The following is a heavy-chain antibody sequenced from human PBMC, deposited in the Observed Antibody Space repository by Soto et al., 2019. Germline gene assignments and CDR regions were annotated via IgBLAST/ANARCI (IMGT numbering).Heavy chain of an antibody. D-gene: IGHD6-19*01. CDR3: ARGPKLIAVAGSGDYYYYGMDV. CDR2: ISSSSSTI. V-gene: IGHV3-48*02. J-gene: IGHJ6*02. Sequence: GGSLRLSCAASGLTFSSYSMNWVRQAPGKGLEWVSYISSSSSTIYYADSVKGRFTISRDNAKNSLYLQMNSLRDEDTAVYYCARGPKLIAVAGSGDYYYYGMDVWGQGTTVTVSS. CDR1: GLTFSSYS.